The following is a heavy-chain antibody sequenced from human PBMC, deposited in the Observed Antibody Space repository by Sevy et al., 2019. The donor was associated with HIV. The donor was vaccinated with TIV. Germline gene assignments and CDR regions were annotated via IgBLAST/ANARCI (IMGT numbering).Heavy chain of an antibody. CDR1: GRTFNSYA. J-gene: IGHJ4*02. D-gene: IGHD6-13*01. V-gene: IGHV1-69*13. CDR2: IIPMLGTA. CDR3: ARSISWYASFDY. Sequence: SVKASCKASGRTFNSYAISWVRQAPGQGLEWMGGIIPMLGTAYYVQKFQDRVTITADESTSTAYMELSSLRSEDTAVYYCARSISWYASFDYWGQGTLVTVSS.